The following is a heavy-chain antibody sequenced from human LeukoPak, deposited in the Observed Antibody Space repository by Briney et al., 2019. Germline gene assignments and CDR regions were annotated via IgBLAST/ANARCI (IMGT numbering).Heavy chain of an antibody. CDR2: IYYSGST. CDR3: ARDLYSSRTNDAFVI. V-gene: IGHV4-39*07. J-gene: IGHJ3*02. D-gene: IGHD6-13*01. CDR1: GGSISSSSYY. Sequence: PSETLSLTCTVSGGSISSSSYYWGWIRQPPGKGLEWIGSIYYSGSTYYNPSLKSRVTISVDTSRTRYSLNLSSVTAADTAVYYCARDLYSSRTNDAFVIWGQGTMVTVSS.